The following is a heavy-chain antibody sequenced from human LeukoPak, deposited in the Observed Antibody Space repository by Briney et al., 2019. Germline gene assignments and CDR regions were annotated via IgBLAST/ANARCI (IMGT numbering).Heavy chain of an antibody. D-gene: IGHD3-10*01. J-gene: IGHJ6*03. CDR3: ARVGGGGSGTYYMDV. CDR1: GFAFSSYS. CDR2: ISSSSSYI. Sequence: GGSLRLSCAASGFAFSSYSMNWVRQAPGKGLEWVSSISSSSSYIYYADSVKGRFFISRDNAQNSLYLQMNSLRAEDTAVYYCARVGGGGSGTYYMDVWGKGTTVTVSS. V-gene: IGHV3-21*01.